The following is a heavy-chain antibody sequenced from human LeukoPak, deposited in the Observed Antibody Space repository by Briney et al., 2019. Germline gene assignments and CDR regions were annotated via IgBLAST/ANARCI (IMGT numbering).Heavy chain of an antibody. V-gene: IGHV3-20*01. Sequence: GGSLRLSCAASGFTFDDYGMSWVRQAPGKGLEWVSGLNWNGGDTAYADSVKGRFTISRDNAKNSLYLQMNSLRAEDTALYHCTRAGEEVAFDIWGQGTMVTVSS. J-gene: IGHJ3*02. D-gene: IGHD1-14*01. CDR1: GFTFDDYG. CDR3: TRAGEEVAFDI. CDR2: LNWNGGDT.